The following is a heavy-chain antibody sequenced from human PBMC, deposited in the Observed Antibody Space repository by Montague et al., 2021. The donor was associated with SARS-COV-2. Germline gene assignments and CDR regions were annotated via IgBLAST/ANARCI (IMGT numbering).Heavy chain of an antibody. D-gene: IGHD2-15*01. Sequence: TLSLTCTVSGGSISSGGYYWSWIRQHPGKGLEWIGYIYYSGSTYYNPSLKSRVTISVDTSKNQFSLKLSSVTAADTAVYYCARITAGYCSGGSCYWGTGFDYWGQGTLVTVSS. CDR3: ARITAGYCSGGSCYWGTGFDY. J-gene: IGHJ4*02. CDR1: GGSISSGGYY. CDR2: IYYSGST. V-gene: IGHV4-31*03.